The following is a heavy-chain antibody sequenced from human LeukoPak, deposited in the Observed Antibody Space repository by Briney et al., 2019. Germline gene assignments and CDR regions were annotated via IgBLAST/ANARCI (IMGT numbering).Heavy chain of an antibody. J-gene: IGHJ4*02. Sequence: GGSLRLSCAASGFTFSDYYMSWIRQAPGKGLEWVSYISSSGTTIYYPASVKGRFTISRDNAKNSLYLQMNSLRAEDTAVYYCARRRDSGSLQHFDYWGQGTLVTVSS. CDR1: GFTFSDYY. CDR3: ARRRDSGSLQHFDY. CDR2: ISSSGTTI. D-gene: IGHD1-26*01. V-gene: IGHV3-11*01.